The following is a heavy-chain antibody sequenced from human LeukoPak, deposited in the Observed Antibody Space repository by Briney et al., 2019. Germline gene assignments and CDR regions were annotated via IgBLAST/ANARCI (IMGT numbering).Heavy chain of an antibody. CDR3: ARHGRVVVVANHGMDV. CDR1: GYSFTSYW. V-gene: IGHV5-10-1*01. CDR2: IDPSDSYT. D-gene: IGHD2-15*01. Sequence: GESLRISCKGSGYSFTSYWISWVRQMPGKGLEWMGRIDPSDSYTNYSPSFQCHVTISADKSISTAYLQWSSLKASDTAMYYCARHGRVVVVANHGMDVWGKGTTVTVSS. J-gene: IGHJ6*04.